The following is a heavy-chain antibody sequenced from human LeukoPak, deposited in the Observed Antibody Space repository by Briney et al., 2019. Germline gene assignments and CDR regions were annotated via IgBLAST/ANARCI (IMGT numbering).Heavy chain of an antibody. CDR1: GFTFSSYA. D-gene: IGHD6-19*01. Sequence: GGSLRLSCSASGFTFSSYAMDWVRQAPGKGLEYVSTISSNGGSTYYADSVKGRFTISRDNSKNTQYLQMSSLRAGDTAVYYCVKDLAVAGFTNWFDPWGQGTLVTVPS. V-gene: IGHV3-64D*06. CDR3: VKDLAVAGFTNWFDP. J-gene: IGHJ5*02. CDR2: ISSNGGST.